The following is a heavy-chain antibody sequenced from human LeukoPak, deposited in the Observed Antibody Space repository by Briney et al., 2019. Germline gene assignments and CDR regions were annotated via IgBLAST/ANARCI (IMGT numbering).Heavy chain of an antibody. D-gene: IGHD2-15*01. J-gene: IGHJ4*02. CDR2: IYHSGNT. CDR1: GGSISRGDYY. V-gene: IGHV4-30-4*01. Sequence: SETLSLTCTVSGGSISRGDYYWTWIRQPPGRGLEWIGYIYHSGNTYYNPSLKSRLSISLDTSRNQFSLRLGSVSAADTAVYYCARKDGSSYYFDNWGPGTLVTVSS. CDR3: ARKDGSSYYFDN.